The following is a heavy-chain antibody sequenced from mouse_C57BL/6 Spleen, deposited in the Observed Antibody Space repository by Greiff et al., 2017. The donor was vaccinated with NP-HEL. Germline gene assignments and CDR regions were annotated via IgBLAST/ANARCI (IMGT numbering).Heavy chain of an antibody. J-gene: IGHJ2*01. CDR1: GFTFPAFY. D-gene: IGHD2-10*02. V-gene: IGHV7-1*01. Sequence: EVMLVESGGGLVQPGRSLRLSCATSGFTFPAFYMAWVRQAPGKGLEWIAAIRNKANDYTTEYTEAVEGRFIVSRDNSQSILYLQMNALRAEDTAMYYCAREYRNYPYFDYWGKGTTVTVSS. CDR3: AREYRNYPYFDY. CDR2: IRNKANDYTT.